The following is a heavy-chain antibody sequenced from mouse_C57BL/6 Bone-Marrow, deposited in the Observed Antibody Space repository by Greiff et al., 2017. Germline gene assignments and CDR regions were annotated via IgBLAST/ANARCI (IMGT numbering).Heavy chain of an antibody. J-gene: IGHJ1*03. CDR1: GYTFTSYG. V-gene: IGHV1-81*01. D-gene: IGHD1-1*01. Sequence: QVQLKQSGAELARPGASVKLSCEASGYTFTSYGISWVKQRTGQGLEWIGEIYPRSGNTYYTEKFKGKATLTADKSSSTAYMELRSLTSEDSAVXFCARSGVLRYFDVWGTGTTVTVSS. CDR2: IYPRSGNT. CDR3: ARSGVLRYFDV.